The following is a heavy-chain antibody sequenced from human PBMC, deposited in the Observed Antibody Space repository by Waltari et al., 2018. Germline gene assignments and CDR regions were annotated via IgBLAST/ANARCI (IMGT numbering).Heavy chain of an antibody. CDR3: AREGGGSWKLNYGMDV. J-gene: IGHJ6*02. D-gene: IGHD6-13*01. CDR2: INPNSGGT. V-gene: IGHV1-2*06. CDR1: GYTFTGYY. Sequence: QVQLVQSGAEVKKPGASVKVSCTASGYTFTGYYMHWVRQAPGQGLEWMGRINPNSGGTNYAQKFQGRVTMTRDTSISTAYMELSRLRSDDTAVYYCAREGGGSWKLNYGMDVWGQGTTVTVSS.